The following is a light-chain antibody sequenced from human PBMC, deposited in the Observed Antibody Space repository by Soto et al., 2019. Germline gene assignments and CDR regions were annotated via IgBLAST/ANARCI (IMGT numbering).Light chain of an antibody. Sequence: EIPMAQAPSTLVPSVVGKVSISLRASQNVNGWLAWYQQKPGKAPKLLIYDASSLESGVPSRFSGSGSGTVFTLTISSLQPEDFATYFCQQSYTLSPLNCGGGTKGDIK. CDR2: DAS. V-gene: IGKV1-5*01. CDR1: QNVNGW. CDR3: QQSYTLSPLN. J-gene: IGKJ4*01.